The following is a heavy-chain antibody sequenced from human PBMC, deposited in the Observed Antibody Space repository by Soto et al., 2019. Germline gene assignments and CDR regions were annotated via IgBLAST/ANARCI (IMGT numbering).Heavy chain of an antibody. J-gene: IGHJ4*02. D-gene: IGHD2-15*01. CDR3: AGYQSARQDYFDY. CDR1: GDSVSSGSYY. CDR2: VYYTGSP. Sequence: SETLSLTCTVSGDSVSSGSYYLTWIRQPPGRGLEWIGYVYYTGSPMYNPSLKSRVTISLDTSKNQFSLKLSSVTAADTAVYYSAGYQSARQDYFDYWAQGTLVT. V-gene: IGHV4-61*01.